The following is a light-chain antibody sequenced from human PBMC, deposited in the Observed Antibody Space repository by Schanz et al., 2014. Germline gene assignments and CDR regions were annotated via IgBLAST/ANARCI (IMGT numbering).Light chain of an antibody. V-gene: IGLV1-47*01. CDR3: SAWDDSLSGPV. CDR1: SSNIGSNY. J-gene: IGLJ2*01. Sequence: QSVLTQPPSASGTPGQRVTIFCSGSSSNIGSNYVYWYQQLPGTAPKLLIYRNNQRPSGVPDRFSGSKSGTSVSLAISGLRSEDEADYYCSAWDDSLSGPVFGGGTKLTVL. CDR2: RNN.